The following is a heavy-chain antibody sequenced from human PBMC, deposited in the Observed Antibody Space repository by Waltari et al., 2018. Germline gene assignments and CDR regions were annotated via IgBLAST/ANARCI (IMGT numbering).Heavy chain of an antibody. D-gene: IGHD6-19*01. CDR3: ARDTLLLSVAGTRRGYFDY. J-gene: IGHJ4*02. Sequence: EVQLVESGGGLVKPGGSLRLSCAASGFTCSSYSMNWVRQAPGKGLEWVSSISSSSTYIYYADSVKGRFTISRDNAKNSLYLQMNSLRAEDTAVYYCARDTLLLSVAGTRRGYFDYWGQGTLVTVSS. CDR2: ISSSSTYI. V-gene: IGHV3-21*01. CDR1: GFTCSSYS.